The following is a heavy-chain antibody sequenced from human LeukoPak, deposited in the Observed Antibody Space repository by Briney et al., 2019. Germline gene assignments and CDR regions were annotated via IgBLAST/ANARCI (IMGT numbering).Heavy chain of an antibody. Sequence: GESLKISFKGSGYSFTSYWIGWGRPMPGKGLEWMGIIYPGDSDTRYSPSFQGQVTISAAKSISTAYLQWSSLKASDTAMYYCARQWESSSSGDYWGQGTLVTVSS. CDR2: IYPGDSDT. V-gene: IGHV5-51*01. J-gene: IGHJ4*02. CDR3: ARQWESSSSGDY. D-gene: IGHD6-6*01. CDR1: GYSFTSYW.